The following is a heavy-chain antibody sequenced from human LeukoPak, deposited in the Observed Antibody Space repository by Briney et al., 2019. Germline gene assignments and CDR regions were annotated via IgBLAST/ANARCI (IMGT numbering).Heavy chain of an antibody. Sequence: KPSETLSLTCAVYGGSFSGYYWSWIRQPPGKGLEWIGEINHSGSTNYNPSLKSRVTISVDTSKNRFSLKLSSVTAADTAVYYCARGTTVTTSLSFFDYWGQGTLVTVSS. CDR1: GGSFSGYY. D-gene: IGHD4-11*01. CDR2: INHSGST. J-gene: IGHJ4*02. V-gene: IGHV4-34*01. CDR3: ARGTTVTTSLSFFDY.